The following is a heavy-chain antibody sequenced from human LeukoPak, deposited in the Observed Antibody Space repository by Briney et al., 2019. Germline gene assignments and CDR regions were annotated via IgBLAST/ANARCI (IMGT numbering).Heavy chain of an antibody. Sequence: ASVKVSCKASGYTFTSYDINWVRQATGQGLEWMGWMNPNSGNTGYAQKFQGRVTMTRNTSISTAYMELSSLRSEDTAVYYCATLDYGDRWFDPWGQGTLVTVSS. V-gene: IGHV1-8*01. CDR2: MNPNSGNT. CDR3: ATLDYGDRWFDP. J-gene: IGHJ5*02. D-gene: IGHD4-17*01. CDR1: GYTFTSYD.